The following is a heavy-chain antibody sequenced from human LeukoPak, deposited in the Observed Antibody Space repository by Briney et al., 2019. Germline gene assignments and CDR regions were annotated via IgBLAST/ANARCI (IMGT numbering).Heavy chain of an antibody. CDR3: ARDLLSAAGRGDFFDY. CDR1: GFTFSSYG. V-gene: IGHV3-33*01. Sequence: AGRSLRLSCAASGFTFSSYGMHWVRQAPGKGLEWVAVIWYDGSNKYYADSVKGRFTISRDNSKNTLYLQMNSLSAEDTAVYYCARDLLSAAGRGDFFDYWGQGTLVTVSS. J-gene: IGHJ4*02. D-gene: IGHD6-13*01. CDR2: IWYDGSNK.